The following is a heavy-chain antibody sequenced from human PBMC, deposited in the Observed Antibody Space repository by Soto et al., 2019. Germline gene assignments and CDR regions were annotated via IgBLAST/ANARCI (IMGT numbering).Heavy chain of an antibody. CDR3: ARDRLNLYCSGGSCRDAFDI. D-gene: IGHD2-15*01. CDR2: ISSSSSTI. J-gene: IGHJ3*02. Sequence: GGSLRLSCAASGFTFSSYSMNWVRQAPGKGLEWVSYISSSSSTIYYADSVKGRFTISRDNAKNSLYLQMNSLRAEDTAVYYCARDRLNLYCSGGSCRDAFDIWGQGTMVTVSS. CDR1: GFTFSSYS. V-gene: IGHV3-48*01.